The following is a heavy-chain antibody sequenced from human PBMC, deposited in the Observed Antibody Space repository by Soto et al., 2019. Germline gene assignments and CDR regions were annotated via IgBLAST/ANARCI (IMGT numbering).Heavy chain of an antibody. D-gene: IGHD3-10*01. CDR3: AKDIDTMGRVPFYYGMDV. J-gene: IGHJ6*02. CDR1: GFSFSSFG. Sequence: QPGGSLRLSCAASGFSFSSFGMHWVRQAPGKGLEWVAVISYDGSYKYYTDSVKGRFSISRDNSKNTLNLQMNSLRAEDTAVYYCAKDIDTMGRVPFYYGMDVWGQGTTVTVSS. V-gene: IGHV3-30*18. CDR2: ISYDGSYK.